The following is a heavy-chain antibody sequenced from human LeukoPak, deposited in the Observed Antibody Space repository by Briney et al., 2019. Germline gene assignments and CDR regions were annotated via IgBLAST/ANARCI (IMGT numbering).Heavy chain of an antibody. Sequence: PSETLSLTCTVSGGSISSYYWSWIRQPAGKGLEWIGRIYTSGSTNYNPSLNSRVTMSVDTSKNQFSLKLSSVTAADTAVYYCAREVYCSSTSCYGGDFDYWGQGTLVTVSS. CDR3: AREVYCSSTSCYGGDFDY. V-gene: IGHV4-4*07. J-gene: IGHJ4*02. CDR1: GGSISSYY. CDR2: IYTSGST. D-gene: IGHD2-2*01.